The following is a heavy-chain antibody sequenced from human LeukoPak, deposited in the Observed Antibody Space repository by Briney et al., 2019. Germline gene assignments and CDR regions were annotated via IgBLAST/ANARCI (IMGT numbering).Heavy chain of an antibody. CDR3: ARDMWGDWKPQVPFDS. CDR2: ISYDGSNK. CDR1: GFTFSSYA. J-gene: IGHJ4*02. V-gene: IGHV3-30-3*01. Sequence: GGSLRLSCAASGFTFSSYAMHWVRQAPGKGLEWVAVISYDGSNKYYADSVKGRFTISRDNSKNTLYLQMNSLRAEDTAVYYCARDMWGDWKPQVPFDSWGQGTLVTVSS. D-gene: IGHD1-1*01.